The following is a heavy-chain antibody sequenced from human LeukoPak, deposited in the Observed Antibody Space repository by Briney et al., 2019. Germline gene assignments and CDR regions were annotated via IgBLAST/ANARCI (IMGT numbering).Heavy chain of an antibody. J-gene: IGHJ4*02. CDR1: GFTFSSYS. D-gene: IGHD6-6*01. V-gene: IGHV3-21*04. Sequence: GGSLRLSCAASGFTFSSYSMNRVRQAPGKGLEWVSSISSSSYIYYADSVKGRFTFSRDNAKNSLYLQMNSLRAEDTAVYYCAKIRESIWQACFDYWGQGTLVTISS. CDR2: ISSSSYI. CDR3: AKIRESIWQACFDY.